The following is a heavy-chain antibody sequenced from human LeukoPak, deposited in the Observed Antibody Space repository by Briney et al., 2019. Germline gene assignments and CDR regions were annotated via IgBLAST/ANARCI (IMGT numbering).Heavy chain of an antibody. J-gene: IGHJ4*02. V-gene: IGHV3-7*01. CDR1: GFIFSSYW. D-gene: IGHD3-9*01. Sequence: GGSLRLSCAASGFIFSSYWMTWVRQAPGKGLEWVANIKQDGSEKYYMDSVKGRFTISRDNDKNSLYVQMNTLRAEDTAIYYCVRVRSIDWALKNWGQGILVTVSS. CDR2: IKQDGSEK. CDR3: VRVRSIDWALKN.